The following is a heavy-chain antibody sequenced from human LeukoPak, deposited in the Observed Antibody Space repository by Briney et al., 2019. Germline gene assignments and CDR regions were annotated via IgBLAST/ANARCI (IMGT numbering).Heavy chain of an antibody. V-gene: IGHV3-66*02. D-gene: IGHD1-26*01. J-gene: IGHJ4*02. CDR3: ARDALSGSYDY. Sequence: GGSLRLSCAASGFTVSSSYMSWVRQAPGEGLEWVSVIYSGGSTYYADSVKGRFTISRDNSKNTLYLQMNSLRAEDTAVYYCARDALSGSYDYWGQGTLVTVSS. CDR2: IYSGGST. CDR1: GFTVSSSY.